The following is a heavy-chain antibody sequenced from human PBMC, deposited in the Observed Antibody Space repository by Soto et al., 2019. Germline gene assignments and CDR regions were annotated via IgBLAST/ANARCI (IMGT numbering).Heavy chain of an antibody. J-gene: IGHJ4*02. Sequence: TLSLTCAVSGGSMSSGGYSWSWIRQPPGKGLEWIGYVHHSGSTYYNPSLKSRGTISVDRSKSQLSLSLSSVTAAATAVYYCARVDDDFWSALDSWGQGILVTVSS. CDR1: GGSMSSGGYS. CDR2: VHHSGST. CDR3: ARVDDDFWSALDS. V-gene: IGHV4-30-2*01. D-gene: IGHD3-3*01.